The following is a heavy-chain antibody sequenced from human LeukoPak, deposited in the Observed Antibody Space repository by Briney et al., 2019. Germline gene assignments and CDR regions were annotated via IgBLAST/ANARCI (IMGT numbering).Heavy chain of an antibody. V-gene: IGHV3-7*01. J-gene: IGHJ4*02. CDR3: GRFGYVSGVDL. Sequence: GGSLRLSCAASGFSLSTYWETWVRQAPGTGLEWVANINPGGTETYYVEPVKGRSTISRDNAKNLVYLQMNSLRAEDSAVYHCGRFGYVSGVDLWGQGTLVTVSS. D-gene: IGHD2-15*01. CDR2: INPGGTET. CDR1: GFSLSTYW.